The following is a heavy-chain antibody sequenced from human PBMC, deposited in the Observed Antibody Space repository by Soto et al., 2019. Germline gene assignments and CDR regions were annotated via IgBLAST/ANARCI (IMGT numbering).Heavy chain of an antibody. V-gene: IGHV4-31*03. Sequence: ASETLSLTCTVSGSSISSGGYYWSWIRQHPGKGLEWIGYIYYSGSTYYNPSLESRVTISVDTSKNQFSLKLSSVTAADTAVYYCARGRVDYYGSGSYPRDAFDICGQGTMVTVSS. CDR2: IYYSGST. J-gene: IGHJ3*02. CDR3: ARGRVDYYGSGSYPRDAFDI. D-gene: IGHD3-10*01. CDR1: GSSISSGGYY.